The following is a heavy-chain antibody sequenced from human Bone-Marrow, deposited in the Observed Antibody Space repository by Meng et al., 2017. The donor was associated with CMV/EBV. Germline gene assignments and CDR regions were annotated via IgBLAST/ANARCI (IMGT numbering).Heavy chain of an antibody. CDR2: ISGTGGNI. CDR1: GLTFSSYA. CDR3: AIKTLGNYPFDY. V-gene: IGHV3-23*01. J-gene: IGHJ4*02. D-gene: IGHD3-16*02. Sequence: SCVTSGLTFSSYAFAWVRQAPGKGLEWVSSISGTGGNIAYADSVKGRFTISTDGSKNTLSLQMNSLTAEDAAIYYCAIKTLGNYPFDYWGQGALVTVSS.